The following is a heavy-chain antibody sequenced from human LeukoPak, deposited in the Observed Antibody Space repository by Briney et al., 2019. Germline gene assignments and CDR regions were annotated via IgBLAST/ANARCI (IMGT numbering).Heavy chain of an antibody. CDR3: ARDTRITMIVVVSALDY. J-gene: IGHJ4*02. D-gene: IGHD3-22*01. CDR2: IKQDGSEK. V-gene: IGHV3-7*01. Sequence: PGGSLRLSCAASGFTFSSYWMSWVRQAPGKGLEGVANIKQDGSEKYYVDSVKGRFTISRDNAKTSLYLQMNSLRAEDTAVYYCARDTRITMIVVVSALDYWGQGTLVTVSS. CDR1: GFTFSSYW.